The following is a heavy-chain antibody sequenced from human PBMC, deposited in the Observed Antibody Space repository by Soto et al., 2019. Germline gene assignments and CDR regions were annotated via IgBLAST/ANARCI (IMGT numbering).Heavy chain of an antibody. Sequence: PGGSLRLSCAASGFTFSSYWIHWVRQAPGKGLVWVSRINSDGSSTTYADSVKGRFTISRDNAKNTLYLQMTSLRAEDTAVYYCARSPQLYYYGMDVWGQGTTVTVSS. CDR2: INSDGSST. D-gene: IGHD5-18*01. V-gene: IGHV3-74*01. CDR3: ARSPQLYYYGMDV. CDR1: GFTFSSYW. J-gene: IGHJ6*02.